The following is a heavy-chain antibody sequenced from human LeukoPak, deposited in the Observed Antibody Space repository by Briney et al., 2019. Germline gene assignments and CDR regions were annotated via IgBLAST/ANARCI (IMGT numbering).Heavy chain of an antibody. CDR1: GGSITSYY. CDR2: IYYSGGT. D-gene: IGHD6-19*01. Sequence: PSETLSLTCTVSGGSITSYYGSWFRQPPGKGLEYIGYIYYSGGTNYSPSLKSRVTISLDTSKNQFSLMLTSVTAADTAVYYCARGLPGYSGGDDAFDIWGQGTVVIVS. V-gene: IGHV4-59*01. J-gene: IGHJ3*02. CDR3: ARGLPGYSGGDDAFDI.